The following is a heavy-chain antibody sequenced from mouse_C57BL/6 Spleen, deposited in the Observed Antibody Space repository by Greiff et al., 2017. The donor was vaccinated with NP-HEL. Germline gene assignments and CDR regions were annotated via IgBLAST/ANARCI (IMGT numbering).Heavy chain of an antibody. Sequence: QVQLQQSGPELVKPGASVKISCKASGYAFSSSWMNWVKQRPGKGLEWIGRIYPGDGDTNYNGKFKGKATLTADKSSSTAYMQLSSLTSEDSAVYFCARFGYDAFAYWGQGTLVTVSA. CDR3: ARFGYDAFAY. CDR2: IYPGDGDT. D-gene: IGHD2-2*01. V-gene: IGHV1-82*01. J-gene: IGHJ3*01. CDR1: GYAFSSSW.